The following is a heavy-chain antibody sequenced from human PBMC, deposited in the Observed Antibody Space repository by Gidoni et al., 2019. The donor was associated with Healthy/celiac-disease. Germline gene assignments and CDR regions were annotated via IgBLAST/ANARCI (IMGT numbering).Heavy chain of an antibody. J-gene: IGHJ4*02. Sequence: QVQLVESGGGGVQPGRSLRLSCAASGFTFSSYGMHWVRQAPGKGLEWVAVISYDGSNKYYADSVKGRFTISRDNSKNTLYLQMNSLRAEDTAVYYCAKDFSHFTYYYDSSRGDYFDYWGQGTLVTVSS. CDR3: AKDFSHFTYYYDSSRGDYFDY. CDR2: ISYDGSNK. D-gene: IGHD3-22*01. CDR1: GFTFSSYG. V-gene: IGHV3-30*18.